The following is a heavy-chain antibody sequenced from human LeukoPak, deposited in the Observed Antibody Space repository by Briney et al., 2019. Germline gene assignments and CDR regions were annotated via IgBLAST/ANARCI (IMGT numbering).Heavy chain of an antibody. Sequence: GASVKVSCKASGYTFTSYGISWVRQAPGQGLEWMGWISAYNGNTNYAQKLQGRVTMTTDTSTSTAYMELRSLRSDDAAVYYCARGLKKDLYNWFDPWGQGTLVTVSS. J-gene: IGHJ5*02. CDR2: ISAYNGNT. V-gene: IGHV1-18*01. CDR3: ARGLKKDLYNWFDP. CDR1: GYTFTSYG.